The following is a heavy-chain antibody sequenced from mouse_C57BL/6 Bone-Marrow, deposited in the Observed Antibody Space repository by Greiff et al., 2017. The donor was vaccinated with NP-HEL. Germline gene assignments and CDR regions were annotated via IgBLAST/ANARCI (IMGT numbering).Heavy chain of an antibody. J-gene: IGHJ3*01. CDR1: GYTFTSYG. V-gene: IGHV1-81*01. D-gene: IGHD2-5*01. CDR2: IYPRSGNT. CDR3: ARHYSTPFAY. Sequence: QVHVKQSGAELARPGASVKLSCKASGYTFTSYGISWVKQRTGQGLEWIGEIYPRSGNTYYNEKFKGKATLTADKSSSTAYMELRSLTSEDSAVYFCARHYSTPFAYWGQGTLVTVSA.